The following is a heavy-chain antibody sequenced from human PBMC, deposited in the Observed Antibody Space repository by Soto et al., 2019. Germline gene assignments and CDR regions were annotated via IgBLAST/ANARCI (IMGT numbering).Heavy chain of an antibody. V-gene: IGHV3-21*01. J-gene: IGHJ6*02. CDR3: ARVGCSGGSCYVFLNYYYYGMDV. CDR1: GFTFSSYS. D-gene: IGHD2-15*01. CDR2: ISSSSSYI. Sequence: PGESLKISCAASGFTFSSYSMNWVRQAPGKGLEWVSSISSSSSYIYYADSVKGRFTISRDNAKNSLYLQMNSLRAEDTAVYYCARVGCSGGSCYVFLNYYYYGMDVWGQGTTVTVSS.